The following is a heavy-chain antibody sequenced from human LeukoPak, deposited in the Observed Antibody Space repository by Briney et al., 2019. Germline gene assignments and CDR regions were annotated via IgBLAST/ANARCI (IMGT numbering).Heavy chain of an antibody. Sequence: GGSLRLSCAASGFTFSSYSVNWVRQAPGKGLEWVSSISSSSSYIYYADSVKGRFTISRDNAKNSLYLQMNSLRAEDTAVYYCARDYKIAVAGPLGYWGQGTLVTVSS. CDR2: ISSSSSYI. CDR3: ARDYKIAVAGPLGY. D-gene: IGHD6-19*01. CDR1: GFTFSSYS. J-gene: IGHJ4*02. V-gene: IGHV3-21*01.